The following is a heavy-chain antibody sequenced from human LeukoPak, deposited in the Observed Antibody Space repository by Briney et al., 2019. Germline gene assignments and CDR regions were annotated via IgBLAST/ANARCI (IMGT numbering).Heavy chain of an antibody. D-gene: IGHD7-27*01. V-gene: IGHV3-23*01. J-gene: IGHJ4*02. Sequence: GGSLRLSCAASGFTFSSYTMSWVRQAPGKGLERVSTITTSDGNTYYADSVKGRFTVSRDNSKNTLFLQMNSLRAEDTAVYYCAKDGGLWVSAHWGDSWGRGTLVSVSS. CDR3: AKDGGLWVSAHWGDS. CDR1: GFTFSSYT. CDR2: ITTSDGNT.